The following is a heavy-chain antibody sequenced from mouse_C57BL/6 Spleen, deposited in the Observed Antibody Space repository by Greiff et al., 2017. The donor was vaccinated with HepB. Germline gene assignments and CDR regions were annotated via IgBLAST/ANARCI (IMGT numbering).Heavy chain of an antibody. Sequence: EVKLVESGPELVKPGASVKISCKASGYSFTGYYMHWVKQSSEKSLEWIGEINPSTGGTSYNQKFKGKATLTVDKSSSTAYMQLKSLTSEDSAVYYCARSWTLYAMDYWGQGTSVTVSS. CDR1: GYSFTGYY. CDR2: INPSTGGT. V-gene: IGHV1-43*01. J-gene: IGHJ4*01. CDR3: ARSWTLYAMDY.